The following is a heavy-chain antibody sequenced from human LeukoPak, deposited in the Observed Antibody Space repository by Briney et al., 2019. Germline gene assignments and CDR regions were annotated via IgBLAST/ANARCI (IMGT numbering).Heavy chain of an antibody. CDR3: TRLDWNDEGFDY. D-gene: IGHD1-1*01. CDR1: GFTFSGST. Sequence: PGGSLRLSCAASGFTFSGSTMHWVRQASGKGLEWVGRIRSKADSYATAYAASVKGRFTISRDDSKNTAFLQMNSLKIEDTAVYYCTRLDWNDEGFDYWGQGTLVTVSS. CDR2: IRSKADSYAT. J-gene: IGHJ4*02. V-gene: IGHV3-73*01.